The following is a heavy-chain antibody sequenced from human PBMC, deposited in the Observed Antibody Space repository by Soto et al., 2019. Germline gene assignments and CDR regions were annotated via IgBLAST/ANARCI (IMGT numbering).Heavy chain of an antibody. D-gene: IGHD2-8*01. CDR2: VSYDGSKK. J-gene: IGHJ4*02. Sequence: QVQLVESGGGVVQPGRSLRLSCVASGVTFSTYGMHWVRQAPGKGLEWVALVSYDGSKKYYADSVKGRFTISRDNSKNTLYLQMNSLRAEDTAVYYCAREGDRYYVKGVCPFDYWGQGSLVTVSS. CDR1: GVTFSTYG. CDR3: AREGDRYYVKGVCPFDY. V-gene: IGHV3-33*01.